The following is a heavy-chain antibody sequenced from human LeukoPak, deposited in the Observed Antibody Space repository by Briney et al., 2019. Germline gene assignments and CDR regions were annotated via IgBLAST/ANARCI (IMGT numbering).Heavy chain of an antibody. D-gene: IGHD3-22*01. V-gene: IGHV4-59*01. J-gene: IGHJ3*02. CDR2: IYYSGST. CDR1: GGSISSYY. Sequence: SETLSLTCTVSGGSISSYYWSWIRQPPGKGLEWIGYIYYSGSTNYNPSLKSRVTISVDTSKNQFSLKLSSVTAADTAVYYCAREGITMIGRAFDIWGQGTIVTVSS. CDR3: AREGITMIGRAFDI.